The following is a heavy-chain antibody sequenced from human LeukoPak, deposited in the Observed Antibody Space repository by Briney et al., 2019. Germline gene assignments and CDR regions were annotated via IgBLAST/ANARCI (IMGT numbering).Heavy chain of an antibody. J-gene: IGHJ6*03. CDR1: GYTFTSYD. CDR2: MNPNSGNT. CDR3: ARGTTVTTSYYYYYYMDV. Sequence: ASVKVSCKASGYTFTSYDINWVRQATGQGLEWMGWMNPNSGNTGYAQKFQGRVTMTRNTSISTAYIELSSLSSEDTAVYYCARGTTVTTSYYYYYYMDVWGKGTTVTVSS. V-gene: IGHV1-8*01. D-gene: IGHD4-17*01.